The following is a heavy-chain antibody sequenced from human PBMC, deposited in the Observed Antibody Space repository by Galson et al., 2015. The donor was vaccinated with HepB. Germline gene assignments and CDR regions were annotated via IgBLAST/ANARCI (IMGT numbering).Heavy chain of an antibody. CDR1: GDSLSSSNW. D-gene: IGHD2-2*01. Sequence: SETLSLTCAVSGDSLSSSNWWNWVRQPPGKGLEWIGQIYHSGSTNYNPSLKSRVTISVDKSKNQFSLKLNSVTAADTAVYYCARRNCSSTTCYDAFDIWGQGTMVTVSS. J-gene: IGHJ3*02. CDR2: IYHSGST. CDR3: ARRNCSSTTCYDAFDI. V-gene: IGHV4-4*02.